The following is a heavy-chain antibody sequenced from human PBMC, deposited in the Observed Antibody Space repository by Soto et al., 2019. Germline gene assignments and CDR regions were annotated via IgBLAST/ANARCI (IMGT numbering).Heavy chain of an antibody. V-gene: IGHV3-30-3*01. CDR2: ISYDGSNK. J-gene: IGHJ4*02. CDR1: GFTFSSYA. Sequence: PGGSLRLSCAASGFTFSSYAMHWVRQAPGKGLEWVAVISYDGSNKYYADSVKGRFTISRDNSKNTLYLQMNSLRAEDTAVYYCAATETIAAAGLVYWGQGTLVTVS. CDR3: AATETIAAAGLVY. D-gene: IGHD6-13*01.